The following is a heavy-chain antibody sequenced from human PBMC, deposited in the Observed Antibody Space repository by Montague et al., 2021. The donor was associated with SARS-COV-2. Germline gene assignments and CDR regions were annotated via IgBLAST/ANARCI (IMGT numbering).Heavy chain of an antibody. CDR3: ARDFDY. J-gene: IGHJ4*02. V-gene: IGHV4-59*13. CDR1: GGSISSYY. CDR2: MYYSGST. Sequence: SETLSLTCTVSGGSISSYYWSWIRQPPGKGLEWIGYMYYSGSTNYNPSLKSRVTLSVDTSKNQFSLKLSFVTAADTAVYYCARDFDYWGQGTQVTVSS.